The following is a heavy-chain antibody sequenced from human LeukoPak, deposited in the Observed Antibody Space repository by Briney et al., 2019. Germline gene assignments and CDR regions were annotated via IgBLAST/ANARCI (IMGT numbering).Heavy chain of an antibody. Sequence: SQTLSLTCAVSGGSISSGDYYWSWIRQPPGKGLEWIGYIYYSGSTYYNPSLKSRVTISVDTSKNQFSLKLSSVTAADTAVYYCARERIAAAVLDYWGQGTLVTVSS. CDR3: ARERIAAAVLDY. CDR1: GGSISSGDYY. CDR2: IYYSGST. V-gene: IGHV4-30-4*01. J-gene: IGHJ4*02. D-gene: IGHD6-13*01.